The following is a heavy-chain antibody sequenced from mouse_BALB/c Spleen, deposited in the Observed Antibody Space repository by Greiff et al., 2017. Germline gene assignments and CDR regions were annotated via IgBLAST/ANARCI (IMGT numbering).Heavy chain of an antibody. CDR2: IYPGGGYT. Sequence: QVQLQQSGAELVRPGTSVKISCKASGYTFTNYWLGWVKQRPGHGLEWIGDIYPGGGYTNYNEKFKGKATLTADTSSSTAYMQLSSLTSEDSAVYFCAGAPYDDEGDYYAMDSWGQGTSVTVSS. D-gene: IGHD2-4*01. J-gene: IGHJ4*01. V-gene: IGHV1-63*02. CDR3: AGAPYDDEGDYYAMDS. CDR1: GYTFTNYW.